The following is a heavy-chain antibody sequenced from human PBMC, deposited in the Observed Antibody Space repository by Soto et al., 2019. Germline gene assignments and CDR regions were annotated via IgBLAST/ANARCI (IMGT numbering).Heavy chain of an antibody. CDR2: LYYSGST. Sequence: QVQLQESGPGLVKPSETPSLTCTVSGGSMSSYYWSWIRQSPGKGLEWIGYLYYSGSTNYNPSLKSRVAISLDTSKNQFSLMLSSVTAADTAVYYCARGEWLATIKPYFAYWGQGTLVTVSS. V-gene: IGHV4-59*01. CDR1: GGSMSSYY. J-gene: IGHJ4*02. CDR3: ARGEWLATIKPYFAY. D-gene: IGHD5-12*01.